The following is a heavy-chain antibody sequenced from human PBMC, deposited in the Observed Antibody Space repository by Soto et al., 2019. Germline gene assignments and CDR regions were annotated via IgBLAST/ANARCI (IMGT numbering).Heavy chain of an antibody. CDR1: GFTVSSKY. Sequence: EVQLVESGGGLVQPGGSLRLSCAASGFTVSSKYMSWVHQAPGKGLEWVSLIQSGGPTYYADSVKGRFTISRDTSENTVHLQMDSLSAEYTAVCYCARDDVLCDGGRCFGLPLDVWGKGTTVTVSS. D-gene: IGHD2-15*01. CDR3: ARDDVLCDGGRCFGLPLDV. J-gene: IGHJ6*04. CDR2: IQSGGPT. V-gene: IGHV3-66*01.